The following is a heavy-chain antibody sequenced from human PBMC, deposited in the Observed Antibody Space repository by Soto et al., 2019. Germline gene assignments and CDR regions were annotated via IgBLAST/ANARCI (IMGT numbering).Heavy chain of an antibody. J-gene: IGHJ6*02. CDR3: GRGVSGIYGMDI. D-gene: IGHD6-13*01. CDR2: IIRDRSST. CDR1: GFTFSSYW. V-gene: IGHV3-74*01. Sequence: EVQLVESGGGLVQPGGSLRLACAASGFTFSSYWMHWVRQAPGKGLVWISRIIRDRSSTNYADSVKGRFTISRDNAKNTLYLEINSLRADDTAVYFCGRGVSGIYGMDIWGQGTTVIVSS.